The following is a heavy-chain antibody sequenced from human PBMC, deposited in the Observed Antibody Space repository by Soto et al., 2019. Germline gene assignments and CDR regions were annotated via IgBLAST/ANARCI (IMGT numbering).Heavy chain of an antibody. V-gene: IGHV1-3*01. J-gene: IGHJ5*02. CDR1: GYTFTSYA. D-gene: IGHD6-19*01. CDR2: INAGNGNT. Sequence: ASVKVSCKASGYTFTSYAMHWVRQAPGQRLEWMGWINAGNGNTKYSQKLQGRVTMTTDTSTSTAYMELRSLRSDNTAVYYCARESAVAALDPWGQGTLVTVSS. CDR3: ARESAVAALDP.